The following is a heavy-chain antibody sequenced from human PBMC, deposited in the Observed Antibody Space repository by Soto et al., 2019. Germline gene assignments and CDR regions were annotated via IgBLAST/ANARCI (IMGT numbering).Heavy chain of an antibody. J-gene: IGHJ6*02. CDR2: IIPTFGRT. Sequence: VASVKVSCKASGDTFSSYAISWVRQAPGQGLEWMGKIIPTFGRTNYAQKFQGRLTISADDSTSTAYMELSSLVSEDTAVYYCARDPLSSFAMDVWGQGTTVTVSS. D-gene: IGHD3-10*02. CDR3: ARDPLSSFAMDV. V-gene: IGHV1-69*13. CDR1: GDTFSSYA.